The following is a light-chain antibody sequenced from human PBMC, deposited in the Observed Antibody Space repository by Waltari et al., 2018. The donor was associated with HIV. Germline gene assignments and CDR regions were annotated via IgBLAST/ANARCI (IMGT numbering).Light chain of an antibody. V-gene: IGKV1-9*01. Sequence: DIHLPQSPSFVSASVGERVTITCRASQGISSYLAWYQQKPGKAPKLLIYAASTLQSGVPSRFSGRGSGTSFSLTISSLQPEDFASYYCQQVNSYPWTFGQGTTV. CDR2: AAS. J-gene: IGKJ1*01. CDR3: QQVNSYPWT. CDR1: QGISSY.